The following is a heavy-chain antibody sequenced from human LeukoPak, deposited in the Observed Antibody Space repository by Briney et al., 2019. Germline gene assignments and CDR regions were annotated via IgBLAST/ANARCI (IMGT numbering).Heavy chain of an antibody. CDR3: ARGARSHFNYYGMDV. J-gene: IGHJ6*02. Sequence: GSLRLSCAASGFTFSSYSMNWVRQAPGKGLEWVSYISSSSSTIYYADSVKGRFTISRDNAKNSLYLQMNSLRAEDTAVYYCARGARSHFNYYGMDVWGQGTTVTVSS. CDR1: GFTFSSYS. D-gene: IGHD4/OR15-4a*01. V-gene: IGHV3-48*01. CDR2: ISSSSSTI.